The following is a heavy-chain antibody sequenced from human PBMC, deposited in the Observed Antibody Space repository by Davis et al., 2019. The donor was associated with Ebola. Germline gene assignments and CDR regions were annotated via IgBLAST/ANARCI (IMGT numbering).Heavy chain of an antibody. CDR3: ARSQYLYYYYYGMDV. J-gene: IGHJ6*02. CDR2: IYPGDSDT. Sequence: GGSLRLSCKGSGYSFTSYWIGWVRQMPGKGLEWMGIIYPGDSDTRYSPSFQGQVTISADKSISTAYLQWSSLKASDTAMYYCARSQYLYYYYYGMDVWGQGTTVTVSS. V-gene: IGHV5-51*01. D-gene: IGHD4-11*01. CDR1: GYSFTSYW.